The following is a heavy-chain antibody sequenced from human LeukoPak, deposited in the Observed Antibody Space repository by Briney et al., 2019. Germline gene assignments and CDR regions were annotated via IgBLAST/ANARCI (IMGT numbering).Heavy chain of an antibody. V-gene: IGHV5-51*01. CDR2: IYPGDSDT. J-gene: IGHJ5*02. Sequence: GESLKISCKGSGYSFTSYWIGWVRQMPGKGLEWMGIIYPGDSDTRYSPSFQGQVTISADKSISTAYLQWSSLKASDTAMYYCARHFGPVGYCSSTSCYEGERDWFDPWGQGTLVTVSS. CDR1: GYSFTSYW. D-gene: IGHD2-2*01. CDR3: ARHFGPVGYCSSTSCYEGERDWFDP.